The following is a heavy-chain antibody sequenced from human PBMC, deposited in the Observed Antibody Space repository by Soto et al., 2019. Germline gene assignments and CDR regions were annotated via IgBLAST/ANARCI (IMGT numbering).Heavy chain of an antibody. CDR3: ARHGSYASSFVDY. J-gene: IGHJ4*02. D-gene: IGHD2-15*01. V-gene: IGHV4-39*01. CDR2: IYYSGST. Sequence: ASETLSLTCTVSGGSISSSSYYWGWIRQPPGKGLEWIGSIYYSGSTYYNPSLKSRVTISVDTSKNQFSLKLSSVTAADTAVYYCARHGSYASSFVDYWGQGTLVTVSS. CDR1: GGSISSSSYY.